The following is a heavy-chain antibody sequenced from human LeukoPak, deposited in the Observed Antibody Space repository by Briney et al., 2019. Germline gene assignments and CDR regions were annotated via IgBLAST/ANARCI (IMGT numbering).Heavy chain of an antibody. Sequence: TSETLSLTCTVSGGSISSSSYYWGWIRQPPGKGLEWIGSIYYSGSTYYNPSLKSRVTISVDTSKNQFSLKLSSVTAADTAVYYCARRFYDSSGYYYDYFDYWGQGTLVTVSS. V-gene: IGHV4-39*01. CDR1: GGSISSSSYY. J-gene: IGHJ4*02. D-gene: IGHD3-22*01. CDR2: IYYSGST. CDR3: ARRFYDSSGYYYDYFDY.